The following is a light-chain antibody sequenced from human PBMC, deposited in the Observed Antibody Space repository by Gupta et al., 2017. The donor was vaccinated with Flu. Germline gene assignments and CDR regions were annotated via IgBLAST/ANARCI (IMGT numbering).Light chain of an antibody. Sequence: DIQMTQSPSSVSASIGDRVTITCRASQDVSSWLAWYQQKPGQAPKLLIYAASRLKSGVPSRFSGSGYGTDFTLTISSRQPEDFANYYCQHKNSFPWTFGQGTKVEIK. CDR1: QDVSSW. J-gene: IGKJ1*01. CDR3: QHKNSFPWT. CDR2: AAS. V-gene: IGKV1-12*02.